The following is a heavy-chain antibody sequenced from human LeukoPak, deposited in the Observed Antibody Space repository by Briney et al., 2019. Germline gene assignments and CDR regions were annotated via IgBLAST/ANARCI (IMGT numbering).Heavy chain of an antibody. D-gene: IGHD6-13*01. CDR1: GFTFSSYA. J-gene: IGHJ5*02. V-gene: IGHV3-30*01. CDR2: ISYDGSNK. Sequence: GGSLRLSCAASGFTFSSYAMHWVRQAPGKGLEWVAVISYDGSNKYYADSVKGRFTISRDNSKNTLYLQMNSLRAEDTAVYYCARPCSSSCHCLDPWGQGTLVTVSS. CDR3: ARPCSSSCHCLDP.